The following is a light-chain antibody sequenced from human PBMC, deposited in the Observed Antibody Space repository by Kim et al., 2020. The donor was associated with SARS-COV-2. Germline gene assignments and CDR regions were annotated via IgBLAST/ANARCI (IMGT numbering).Light chain of an antibody. CDR2: HDT. Sequence: APGKTDRITCGGNSIGSKTVHWYQRKPGQAPVVVIYHDTDRPSGIPERFSGSNSGNTATLIISRVEVGDEADYCCQVWDSATDHPVFGGGTQLTVL. CDR3: QVWDSATDHPV. CDR1: SIGSKT. J-gene: IGLJ3*02. V-gene: IGLV3-21*01.